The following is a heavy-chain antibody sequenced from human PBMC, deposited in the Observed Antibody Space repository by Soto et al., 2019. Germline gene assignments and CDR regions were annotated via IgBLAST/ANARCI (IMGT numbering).Heavy chain of an antibody. V-gene: IGHV3-66*01. D-gene: IGHD2-21*01. CDR3: ARDQSKLVIWYFDL. J-gene: IGHJ2*01. Sequence: GGSLRLSCAASGFTVSSNYMSWVRQAPGKGLEWVSVIYSGGSTYYADSVKGRFTISRDNSKNTLYLQMNSLRAEDTAVYYCARDQSKLVIWYFDLWGRGTLVTVSS. CDR1: GFTVSSNY. CDR2: IYSGGST.